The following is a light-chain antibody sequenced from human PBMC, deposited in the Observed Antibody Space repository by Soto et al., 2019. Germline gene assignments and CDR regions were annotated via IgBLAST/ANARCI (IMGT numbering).Light chain of an antibody. CDR3: HHYDSSPPYT. V-gene: IGKV3-20*01. J-gene: IGKJ2*01. Sequence: EIVLTQSPGTLYLSPGERATLSCRASRSFSSSYLAWYQHKVGQAPRLLIYAASTRATGIPDRFSGSGSATDFTLTISRLEPEDSAVYYCHHYDSSPPYTFGQGTKLEIK. CDR1: RSFSSSY. CDR2: AAS.